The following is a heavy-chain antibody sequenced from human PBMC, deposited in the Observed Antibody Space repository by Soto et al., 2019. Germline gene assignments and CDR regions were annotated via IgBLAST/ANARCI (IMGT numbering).Heavy chain of an antibody. D-gene: IGHD5-12*01. CDR3: ARIEMASIK. Sequence: PSETLSLTCSVSGASIRSGGYYWSWLRQSPGKGLEWIGHIYYTGSTFYSPSLKSRLTMSLDTPKNQFSLDLNSVTTADTAMYYCARIEMASIKWGRGTLVTVSS. V-gene: IGHV4-31*03. CDR1: GASIRSGGYY. CDR2: IYYTGST. J-gene: IGHJ4*02.